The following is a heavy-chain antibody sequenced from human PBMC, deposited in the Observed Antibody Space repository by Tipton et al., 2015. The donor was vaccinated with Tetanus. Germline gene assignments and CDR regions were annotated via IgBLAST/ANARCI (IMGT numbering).Heavy chain of an antibody. V-gene: IGHV3-11*01. D-gene: IGHD1-26*01. Sequence: GSLRLSCTVSGGSISSYYWSWIRQAPGKGLEWISQISRSADTMSYADSMEGRFTISRDNARNSVYLQMDSLRAEDTAVYYCARDISHVGATLYFDYWGQGTLVTVSS. CDR3: ARDISHVGATLYFDY. CDR1: GGSISSYY. CDR2: ISRSADTM. J-gene: IGHJ4*02.